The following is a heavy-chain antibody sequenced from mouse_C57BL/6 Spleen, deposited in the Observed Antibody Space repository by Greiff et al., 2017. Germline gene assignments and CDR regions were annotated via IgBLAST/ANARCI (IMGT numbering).Heavy chain of an antibody. CDR3: ARKRDYYSKRGGYFDY. V-gene: IGHV1-26*01. CDR2: INPNNGGT. J-gene: IGHJ2*01. CDR1: GYTFTDYY. D-gene: IGHD2-5*01. Sequence: EVQLQQSGPELVKPGASVKISCKASGYTFTDYYMNWVKQSHGKSLEWIGDINPNNGGTSYNQKFKGKATLTVDKSSSTAYMELRSLTSEDSAVYYCARKRDYYSKRGGYFDYGGQGTTLTVSS.